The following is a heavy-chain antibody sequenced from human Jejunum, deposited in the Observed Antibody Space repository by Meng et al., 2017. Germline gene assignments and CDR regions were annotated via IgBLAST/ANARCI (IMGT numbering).Heavy chain of an antibody. CDR1: GFTFSSHW. Sequence: EVRRVESGGGLVRPGGSLRLSCAASGFTFSSHWMHWVRQAPGKGLVWLSRVSTDGTITNYADSVKGRFTISRDNAKDTVFLEMNSLRVEDTAVYYCASDRITDWGQGTLVTVSS. D-gene: IGHD3-16*01. CDR2: VSTDGTIT. CDR3: ASDRITD. V-gene: IGHV3-74*01. J-gene: IGHJ1*01.